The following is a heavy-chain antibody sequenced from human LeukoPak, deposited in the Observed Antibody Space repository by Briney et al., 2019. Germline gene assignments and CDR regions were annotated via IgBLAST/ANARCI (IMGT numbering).Heavy chain of an antibody. V-gene: IGHV1-18*01. CDR1: GYTFTSYG. D-gene: IGHD5-12*01. J-gene: IGHJ5*02. Sequence: GASVKVSCKASGYTFTSYGISWVRQAPGQRLEWMGWISAYNGNTNYAQKLQGRVTMTRNTSISTAYMELSSLRSEDTAVYYCAVLVATYHGHWFDPWGQGTLVTVSS. CDR3: AVLVATYHGHWFDP. CDR2: ISAYNGNT.